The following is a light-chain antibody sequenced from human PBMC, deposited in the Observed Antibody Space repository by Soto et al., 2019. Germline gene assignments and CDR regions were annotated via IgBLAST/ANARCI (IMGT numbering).Light chain of an antibody. CDR3: QRRTNWPSKLT. CDR2: DAA. V-gene: IGKV3-11*01. J-gene: IGKJ4*01. CDR1: QSVDSY. Sequence: EIVLTQSPGTLSLSPGERATLSCRASQSVDSYLAWYQQKPGQAPRLLLYDAANRATGIPARFSGSGTGTDFALTISSLEPEALAVYFCQRRTNWPSKLTFGGGTKVDIK.